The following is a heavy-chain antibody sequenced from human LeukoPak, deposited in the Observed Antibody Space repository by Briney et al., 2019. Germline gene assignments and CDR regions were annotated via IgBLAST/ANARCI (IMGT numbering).Heavy chain of an antibody. J-gene: IGHJ4*02. CDR3: AREGYYGSGSPPSLYFDY. V-gene: IGHV3-30-3*01. CDR2: TSSDLNVK. Sequence: GGSLRLSCAASGFTFRNYVIHWVRQAPGKGLEWVAVTSSDLNVKLYADSVKGRFTISRDNSRSTLYLQMNSLRPEDTAIYYCAREGYYGSGSPPSLYFDYWGQGTLVTVSS. D-gene: IGHD3-10*01. CDR1: GFTFRNYV.